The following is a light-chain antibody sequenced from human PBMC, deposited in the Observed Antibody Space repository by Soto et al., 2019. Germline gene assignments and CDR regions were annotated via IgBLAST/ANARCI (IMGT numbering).Light chain of an antibody. CDR1: QGISSY. V-gene: IGKV1-9*01. Sequence: DIQLTQSPSFLSASVGDRVTITCRASQGISSYLAWYQQKPGKAPKLLIYAASTLQSGVPSRFSGSGSGTEFTLTISSLQPDDFATYYCQQYNSYSGTFGQGSMVDI. J-gene: IGKJ1*01. CDR2: AAS. CDR3: QQYNSYSGT.